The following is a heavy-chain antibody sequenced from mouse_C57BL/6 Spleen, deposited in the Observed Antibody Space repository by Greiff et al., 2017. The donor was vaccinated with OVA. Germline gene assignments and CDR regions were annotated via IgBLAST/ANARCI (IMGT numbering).Heavy chain of an antibody. CDR3: ARGNYDGSSGYFDV. CDR1: GYTFTSYW. V-gene: IGHV1-69*01. Sequence: QVQLQQPGAELVMPGASVKLSCKASGYTFTSYWMHWVKQRPGQGLEWIGEIDPSDSYTNYNQKFKGKSTLTVDKSSSTAYMQLSSLTSDDSAVYYCARGNYDGSSGYFDVWGTGTTVTVSS. J-gene: IGHJ1*03. CDR2: IDPSDSYT. D-gene: IGHD1-1*01.